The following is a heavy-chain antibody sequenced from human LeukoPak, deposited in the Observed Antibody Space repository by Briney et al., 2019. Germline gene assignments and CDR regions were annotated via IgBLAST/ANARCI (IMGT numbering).Heavy chain of an antibody. D-gene: IGHD1-26*01. CDR3: ASLYYPTSGGYYYYYMDV. Sequence: SGGSLRLSCAASGFTFSSYWMSWVRQAPGKGLEWVANIKQDGSEKYYVDSVKGRFTISRDNAKNSLYLQMNSLRAEDTAVYYCASLYYPTSGGYYYYYMDVWGKGTTVTVSS. V-gene: IGHV3-7*01. CDR2: IKQDGSEK. J-gene: IGHJ6*03. CDR1: GFTFSSYW.